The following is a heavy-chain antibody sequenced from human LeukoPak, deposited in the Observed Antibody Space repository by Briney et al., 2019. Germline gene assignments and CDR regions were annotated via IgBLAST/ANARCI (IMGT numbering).Heavy chain of an antibody. Sequence: ASVKVSCKASGYSFTTYGLSWVRQAPGQGLEWMGWISPYNGDTNFDQKFQGRFTMTTDTSTTTAYMELRSLRSDDTAMYYCASVMNGLDCRRMSCYLFDSWGQGALVTVSS. V-gene: IGHV1-18*01. CDR3: ASVMNGLDCRRMSCYLFDS. J-gene: IGHJ4*02. CDR1: GYSFTTYG. CDR2: ISPYNGDT. D-gene: IGHD2-2*01.